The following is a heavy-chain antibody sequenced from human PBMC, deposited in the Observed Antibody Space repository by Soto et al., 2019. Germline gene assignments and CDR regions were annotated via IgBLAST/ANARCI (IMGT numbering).Heavy chain of an antibody. CDR1: GASISNYY. CDR3: AQTTGWPGFDY. Sequence: PSETLSLTCTASGASISNYYWNWIRQPPGKGLEWIGHIYNGESTNYNPSLKSRVTISVDTSKNQLSLKLRSVTAADTAVYYCAQTTGWPGFDYWGPGQWSPSPQ. J-gene: IGHJ4*02. CDR2: IYNGEST. D-gene: IGHD6-19*01. V-gene: IGHV4-59*01.